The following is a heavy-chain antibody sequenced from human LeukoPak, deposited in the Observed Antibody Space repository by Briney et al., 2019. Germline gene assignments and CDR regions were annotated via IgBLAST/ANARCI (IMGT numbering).Heavy chain of an antibody. D-gene: IGHD2-2*01. Sequence: SETLSLTCTVSGGSISSYYWSWIRQPAGKGLEWIGRIYTSGSTNYNPSLKSRVTMSVDTSKNQFSLKLSSVTAADTAVYYCARGVVPAATYYYYYYYGMDVWGQGTTVTVSS. CDR1: GGSISSYY. CDR2: IYTSGST. V-gene: IGHV4-4*07. CDR3: ARGVVPAATYYYYYYYGMDV. J-gene: IGHJ6*02.